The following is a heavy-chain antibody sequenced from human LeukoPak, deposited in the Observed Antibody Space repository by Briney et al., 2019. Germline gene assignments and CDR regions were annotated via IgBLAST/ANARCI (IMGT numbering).Heavy chain of an antibody. Sequence: SETLSLTCAVSGGSFSSYYWSWIRQPPGKGLEGSGYIYYSGSTNYNPSLKSRVTISVDTSKNQFSLKLSSVTAADTPVYYCAASGYSSGWYKNYFDYCGQGTLATVSS. D-gene: IGHD6-19*01. J-gene: IGHJ4*02. CDR2: IYYSGST. CDR3: AASGYSSGWYKNYFDY. CDR1: GGSFSSYY. V-gene: IGHV4-59*08.